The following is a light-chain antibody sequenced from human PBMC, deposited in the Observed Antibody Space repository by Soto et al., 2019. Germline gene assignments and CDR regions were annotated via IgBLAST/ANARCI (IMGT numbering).Light chain of an antibody. Sequence: QSALTQPASVSGSPGQSITISCTGTSSDVGSYNLVSWYQQHPGKAPKLMIYEVSKRPSGVSNRFSGSKSGNTASLTISGLQAEDEAEYYCCSYAGSSTHYVFGTGTRSPS. J-gene: IGLJ1*01. V-gene: IGLV2-23*02. CDR3: CSYAGSSTHYV. CDR1: SSDVGSYNL. CDR2: EVS.